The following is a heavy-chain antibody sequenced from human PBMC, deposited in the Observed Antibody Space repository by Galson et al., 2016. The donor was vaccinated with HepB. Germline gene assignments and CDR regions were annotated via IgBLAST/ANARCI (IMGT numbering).Heavy chain of an antibody. CDR1: GYTFNTYN. CDR2: IKPSGGKT. CDR3: ARELDHSFYFDY. J-gene: IGHJ4*02. Sequence: SVQVSCKASGYTFNTYNMHWVRQAPGQALEWMGIIKPSGGKTLYAQKFQDRITMTTDTSTSTVYMERMSLRSEDTAVYYCARELDHSFYFDYWGQGTLLTVSS. D-gene: IGHD1-14*01. V-gene: IGHV1-46*02.